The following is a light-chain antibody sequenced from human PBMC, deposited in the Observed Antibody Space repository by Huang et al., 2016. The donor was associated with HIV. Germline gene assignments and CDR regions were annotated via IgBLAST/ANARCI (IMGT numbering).Light chain of an antibody. CDR2: GAS. V-gene: IGKV3-15*01. CDR1: QSVGSN. J-gene: IGKJ1*01. CDR3: QQYSDRPPWT. Sequence: IVMTQSPATLSVSPGEGATLSCRASQSVGSNLAWYQQRPGQAPILLIYGASTRATGVPVRFSGRGSGTDFTLTISGPQSEDSAVYYCQQYSDRPPWTFGQGTKVE.